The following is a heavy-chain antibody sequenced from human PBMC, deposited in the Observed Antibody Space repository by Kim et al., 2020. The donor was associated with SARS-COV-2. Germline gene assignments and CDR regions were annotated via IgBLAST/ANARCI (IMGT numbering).Heavy chain of an antibody. D-gene: IGHD6-19*01. CDR3: ARGVARAGTYLGD. V-gene: IGHV3-33*01. Sequence: GGSLRLSCVASGFTFSSYAMHWVRQAPGKGLEWVALIWYDGTNQNYGDSVTGRFTISRDNFKNMVFLHMTSMRVEDTAIYYCARGVARAGTYLGDWGQGTPVTVSS. CDR1: GFTFSSYA. CDR2: IWYDGTNQ. J-gene: IGHJ4*02.